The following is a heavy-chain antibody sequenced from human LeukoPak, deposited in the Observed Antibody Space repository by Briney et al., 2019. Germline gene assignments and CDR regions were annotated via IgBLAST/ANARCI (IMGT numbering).Heavy chain of an antibody. D-gene: IGHD3-22*01. CDR2: IYYSGST. CDR3: ASSPVEYYYDSSGYFPYGFDY. V-gene: IGHV4-39*01. J-gene: IGHJ4*02. CDR1: GFTFSSYE. Sequence: GSLRLSCAASGFTFSSYEMNWVRQPPGKGLEWIGSIYYSGSTYYNPSLKSRVTISVDTSKNQFSLKLSSVTAADTAVYYCASSPVEYYYDSSGYFPYGFDYWGQGTLVTVSS.